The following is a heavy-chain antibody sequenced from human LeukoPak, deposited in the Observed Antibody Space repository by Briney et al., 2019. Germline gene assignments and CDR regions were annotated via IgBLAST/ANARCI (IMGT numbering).Heavy chain of an antibody. Sequence: GGSLRLSCAASGFTFNSYSMTWVRQAPGKGLEWVAYISSSSSSIYYADSVRGRFTISRDNAKNSLYLEMNSLRAEDTAVYYCAADIQLWSTAVDYWGQGTLVTVSS. J-gene: IGHJ4*02. V-gene: IGHV3-48*01. CDR3: AADIQLWSTAVDY. CDR2: ISSSSSSI. CDR1: GFTFNSYS. D-gene: IGHD5-18*01.